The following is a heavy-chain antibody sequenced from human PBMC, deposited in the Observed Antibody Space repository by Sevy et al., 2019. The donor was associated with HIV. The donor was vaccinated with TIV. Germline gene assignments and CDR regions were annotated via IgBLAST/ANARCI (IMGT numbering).Heavy chain of an antibody. D-gene: IGHD5-12*01. CDR2: IIPIFGTA. CDR3: ARDGARDGYNLYY. Sequence: ASVKVSCKASGGTFSSYAISWVRQAPGQGLEWMGGIIPIFGTANYAQKFQGRVTITADESTGTAYMELSSLRSEDTAMYYCARDGARDGYNLYYWGQGTLVTVSS. CDR1: GGTFSSYA. J-gene: IGHJ4*02. V-gene: IGHV1-69*13.